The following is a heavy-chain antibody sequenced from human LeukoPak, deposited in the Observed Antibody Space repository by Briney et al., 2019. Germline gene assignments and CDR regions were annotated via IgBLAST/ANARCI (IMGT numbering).Heavy chain of an antibody. J-gene: IGHJ4*02. CDR1: GFTFSSYS. V-gene: IGHV3-21*01. CDR3: VRGGYGYNFDY. CDR2: ISSGSSYI. Sequence: PGGSLGLSCAASGFTFSSYSMNWVRQAPGKGLEWVSSISSGSSYIYYADSLKGRFTISRDNAKNSLYLQMNSLRAEDTAVYYCVRGGYGYNFDYWGQGNLVTVSS. D-gene: IGHD3-16*01.